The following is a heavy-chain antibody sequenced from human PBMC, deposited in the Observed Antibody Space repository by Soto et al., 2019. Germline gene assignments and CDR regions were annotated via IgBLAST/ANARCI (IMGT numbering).Heavy chain of an antibody. Sequence: SETLSLTCTVSGGSISSYYWSWIRQPPGKGLEWIGYIYYSGITNYNPSLKSRVTISVDTSKNQFSLKLSSVTAADTAVYYCAREFEGFQGYYFDYWGQGTLVTVSS. CDR3: AREFEGFQGYYFDY. V-gene: IGHV4-59*01. CDR2: IYYSGIT. CDR1: GGSISSYY. D-gene: IGHD3-10*01. J-gene: IGHJ4*02.